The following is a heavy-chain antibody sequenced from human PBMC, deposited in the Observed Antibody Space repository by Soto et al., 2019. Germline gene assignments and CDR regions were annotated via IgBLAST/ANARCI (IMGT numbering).Heavy chain of an antibody. CDR2: MNPNSGNT. D-gene: IGHD6-19*01. J-gene: IGHJ6*03. CDR3: ARKFEQWLVLGENYYYMDV. CDR1: GYTFTSYD. V-gene: IGHV1-8*01. Sequence: ASVKVSCKASGYTFTSYDINWVRQATGQGLEWMGWMNPNSGNTGYAQKPQGRVTMTTDTSTSTAYMELRSLRSDDTAVYYCARKFEQWLVLGENYYYMDVWGKGTTVTVSS.